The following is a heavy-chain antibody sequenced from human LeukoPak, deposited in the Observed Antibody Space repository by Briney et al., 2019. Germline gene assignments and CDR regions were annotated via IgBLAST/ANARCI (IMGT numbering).Heavy chain of an antibody. D-gene: IGHD6-13*01. J-gene: IGHJ6*02. CDR1: GFTFSSYA. Sequence: PGGSLRLSCAASGFTFSSYAMSWVRQAPGKGLEWVSSISGSGGSTYYADSVKGRFTISRDNSKNTLYLQMNSLRAEDTAVYYCARDVLWAAAGMNYYYYYGMDVWGQGTTVTVSS. CDR2: ISGSGGST. V-gene: IGHV3-23*01. CDR3: ARDVLWAAAGMNYYYYYGMDV.